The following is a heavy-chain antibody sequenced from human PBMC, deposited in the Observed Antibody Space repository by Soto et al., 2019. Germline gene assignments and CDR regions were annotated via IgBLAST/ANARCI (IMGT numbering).Heavy chain of an antibody. V-gene: IGHV4-4*07. CDR3: ARVGYSYGYRDYYYYGMDV. Sequence: SETLSLTCTVSGGSISCYYWSWIRQPAGKGLEWIGRIYTSGSTNYNPSLKSRVTMSVDTSKNQFSLKLSSVTAADTAVYYCARVGYSYGYRDYYYYGMDVWGQGTTVTVSS. D-gene: IGHD5-18*01. CDR1: GGSISCYY. J-gene: IGHJ6*02. CDR2: IYTSGST.